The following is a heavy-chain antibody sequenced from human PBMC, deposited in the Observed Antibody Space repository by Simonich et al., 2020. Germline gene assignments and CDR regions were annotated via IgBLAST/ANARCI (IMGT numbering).Heavy chain of an antibody. J-gene: IGHJ2*01. CDR3: ARDSYSSWYFDL. CDR1: GYTFTGYY. Sequence: HVQLVQSGAEVKKPGASVKVSCKASGYTFTGYYMHWVRQAAGQGLDWMGWINPNSGGTNYAHKFQGRVTMNRETSSSTAYMELSRLRSDYTAVYYCARDSYSSWYFDLWGRGTLVTVSS. V-gene: IGHV1-2*07. CDR2: INPNSGGT. D-gene: IGHD6-13*01.